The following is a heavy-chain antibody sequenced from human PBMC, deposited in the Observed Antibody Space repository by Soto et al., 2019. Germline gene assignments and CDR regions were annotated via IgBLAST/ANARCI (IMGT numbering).Heavy chain of an antibody. J-gene: IGHJ4*02. CDR1: GGTFSSYA. D-gene: IGHD4-17*01. V-gene: IGHV1-69*13. CDR2: IIPIFGTA. Sequence: SVKVSCKASGGTFSSYAISWVRQAPGQGLEWMGGIIPIFGTANYAQKFQGRVTITADESTSTAYMELSSLRSEDTAVYYCSTSVTTPGDFDYWGQGTLVTVSS. CDR3: STSVTTPGDFDY.